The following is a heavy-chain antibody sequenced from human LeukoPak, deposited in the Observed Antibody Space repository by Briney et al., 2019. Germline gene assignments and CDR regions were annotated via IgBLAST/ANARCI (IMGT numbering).Heavy chain of an antibody. CDR3: ARGSWKEAFDI. J-gene: IGHJ3*02. Sequence: ASVNVSCKASGYTFTGYYMHWVRQAPGQGLEWMGWINPNSGGTNYAQKFQGRVTITTDESTSTAYMELSSLRSEDTAVYYCARGSWKEAFDIWGQGTMVTVSS. D-gene: IGHD1-1*01. CDR1: GYTFTGYY. CDR2: INPNSGGT. V-gene: IGHV1-2*02.